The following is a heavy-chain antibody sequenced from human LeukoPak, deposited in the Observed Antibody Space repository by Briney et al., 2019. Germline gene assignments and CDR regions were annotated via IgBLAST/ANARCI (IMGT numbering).Heavy chain of an antibody. V-gene: IGHV3-20*04. Sequence: PGGSLRLSCAASGFSFNDYGMSWVRQAPGKGLEWVSGINWNGGRTGYADSVKGRFTISRDNAKNSLYLQMNSLRAEDTAFYYCARESNVDTSIAYWGQGTLVTVSS. CDR3: ARESNVDTSIAY. CDR2: INWNGGRT. D-gene: IGHD5-18*01. CDR1: GFSFNDYG. J-gene: IGHJ4*02.